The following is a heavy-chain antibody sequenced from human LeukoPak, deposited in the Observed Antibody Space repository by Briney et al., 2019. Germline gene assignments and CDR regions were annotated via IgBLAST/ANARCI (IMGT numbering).Heavy chain of an antibody. V-gene: IGHV4-59*01. Sequence: SETLSLTCTVSGGSISNYYWSWIRQPPGKGLEWIGYIYYTGSTNYNPSLTSRVNISVDTSKNQFSLNLTSVTAADTAVYYCARWGSIAVARFDYWGQGTRVTVSS. CDR3: ARWGSIAVARFDY. J-gene: IGHJ4*02. CDR2: IYYTGST. CDR1: GGSISNYY. D-gene: IGHD6-6*01.